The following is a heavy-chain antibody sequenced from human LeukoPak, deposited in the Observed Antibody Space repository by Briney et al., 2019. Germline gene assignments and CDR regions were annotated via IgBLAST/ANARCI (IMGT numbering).Heavy chain of an antibody. CDR2: IWSNGINK. J-gene: IGHJ4*02. V-gene: IGHV3-33*08. CDR3: ARERAPFDGLDH. Sequence: GGSLRLSCAASGFTVSSHFMNWVRQAPGKGLEWVAVIWSNGINKYYADSVKGRFTFSRDNSKNTLYLDLNSLRVDDTAVYYCARERAPFDGLDHWGQGTLVTVSS. CDR1: GFTVSSHF.